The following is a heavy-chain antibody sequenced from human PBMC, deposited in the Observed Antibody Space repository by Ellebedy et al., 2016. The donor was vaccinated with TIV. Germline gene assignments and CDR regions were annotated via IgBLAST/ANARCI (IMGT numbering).Heavy chain of an antibody. J-gene: IGHJ4*02. CDR1: GFTFSSYW. CDR2: TNQDGSEK. D-gene: IGHD6-13*01. CDR3: AKGYSSSWYNDYFDY. V-gene: IGHV3-7*03. Sequence: GESLKISCAASGFTFSSYWMSWVRQAPGKGLEWVANTNQDGSEKHYVDSVKGRFTISRDNAKNSLYLQMNSLRAEDMALYYCAKGYSSSWYNDYFDYWGQGTLVTVSS.